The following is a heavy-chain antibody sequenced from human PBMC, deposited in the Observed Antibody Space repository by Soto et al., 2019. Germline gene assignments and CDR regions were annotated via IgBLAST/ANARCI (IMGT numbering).Heavy chain of an antibody. D-gene: IGHD3-22*01. J-gene: IGHJ6*02. CDR1: GGTFSSYA. CDR3: ARAGYYDSSGYQGYYYYYYGMDV. V-gene: IGHV1-69*13. Sequence: SVKVSCKASGGTFSSYAISWVRHAPGQGLEWMGGIIPIFGTANYAQKFQGRVTITADESTSTAYMELSSLRSEDTAVYYCARAGYYDSSGYQGYYYYYYGMDVWGQGTTVTVSS. CDR2: IIPIFGTA.